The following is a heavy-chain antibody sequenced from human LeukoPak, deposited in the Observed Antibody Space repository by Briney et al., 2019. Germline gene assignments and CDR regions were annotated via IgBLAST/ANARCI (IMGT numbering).Heavy chain of an antibody. D-gene: IGHD3-3*01. CDR2: MNPNSGNT. CDR1: GYTFTSYD. J-gene: IGHJ5*02. Sequence: GASVKVSCKASGYTFTSYDINWVRQATGQGLEWMGWMNPNSGNTGYAQKFQGRVTITRNTSISTAYMELSSLRSEDTAAYYCARGSLYYDFWSGYYLIDPWGQGTLVTVSS. V-gene: IGHV1-8*03. CDR3: ARGSLYYDFWSGYYLIDP.